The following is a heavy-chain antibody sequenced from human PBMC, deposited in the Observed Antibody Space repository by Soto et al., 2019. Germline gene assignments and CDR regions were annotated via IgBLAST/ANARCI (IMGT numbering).Heavy chain of an antibody. D-gene: IGHD2-15*01. V-gene: IGHV1-8*01. CDR2: MNPNSGNT. Sequence: QVQLVQSGAEVKKPGASVKVSCKASGYTFTSYDINWVRQATGQGLEWMGWMNPNSGNTAYAQKFQGRVTMTRNASRSTAYLELRSLGSGDTVVYYCASEAVGGSLPRWAQGTVVSVSS. CDR3: ASEAVGGSLPR. CDR1: GYTFTSYD. J-gene: IGHJ4*02.